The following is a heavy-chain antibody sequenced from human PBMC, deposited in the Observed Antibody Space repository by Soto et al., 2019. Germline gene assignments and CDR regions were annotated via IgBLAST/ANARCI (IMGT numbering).Heavy chain of an antibody. V-gene: IGHV1-69*13. CDR2: IIPIFGTA. CDR3: ASRATSGGGFDY. Sequence: SVKVSCKASGGTFSSYAISWVRQAPGQGLEWMGGIIPIFGTANYAQKFQGRVTITADESTSTAYMELSSLRSEDTAVYYCASRATSGGGFDYWGQGTLVTVSS. J-gene: IGHJ4*02. D-gene: IGHD3-10*01. CDR1: GGTFSSYA.